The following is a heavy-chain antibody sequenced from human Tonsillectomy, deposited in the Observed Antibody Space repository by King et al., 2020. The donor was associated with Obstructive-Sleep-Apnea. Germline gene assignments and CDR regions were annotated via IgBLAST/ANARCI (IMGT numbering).Heavy chain of an antibody. D-gene: IGHD3-16*01. J-gene: IGHJ4*02. CDR3: SREQRAVTRFLGFDF. CDR1: GYTFTGYY. V-gene: IGHV1-2*02. Sequence: VQLVESGAEVKKPGASVKVSCKTFGYTFTGYYMHWVRQAPGQGLEWMGWINPDSGGTYYSQNVQGRVTMTRDTLMTTAYMEVSRLRADDTAVYYCSREQRAVTRFLGFDFWGQGTLLTVSS. CDR2: INPDSGGT.